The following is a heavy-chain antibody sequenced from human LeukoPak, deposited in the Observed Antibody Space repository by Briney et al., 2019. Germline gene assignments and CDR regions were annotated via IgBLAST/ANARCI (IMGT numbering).Heavy chain of an antibody. CDR2: IYYSEST. V-gene: IGHV4-59*08. Sequence: PSETLSLTCTVSGGSISSYYWSWIRQPPGKGLEWIGYIYYSESTNYNPSLKSRVTISVDTSKNQFSLKLSSVTAADTAVYYCARLSSSGWSNDAFDIWGQGTMVTVSS. J-gene: IGHJ3*02. D-gene: IGHD6-19*01. CDR1: GGSISSYY. CDR3: ARLSSSGWSNDAFDI.